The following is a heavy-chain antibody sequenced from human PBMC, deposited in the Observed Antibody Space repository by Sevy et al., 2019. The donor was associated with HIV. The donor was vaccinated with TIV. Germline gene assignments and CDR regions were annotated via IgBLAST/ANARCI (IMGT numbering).Heavy chain of an antibody. CDR1: GFTFSSYG. V-gene: IGHV3-7*03. D-gene: IGHD3-3*01. Sequence: GGSLRLSCAASGFTFSSYGMHWVRQAPGKGLEWVANIKQDGSEKYYVDSVKGRFTISRDNAKNSLYLQMNSLRAEDTAVYYCARRPFYDFWSGYYLGGDFDYWGQGTLVTVSS. CDR3: ARRPFYDFWSGYYLGGDFDY. J-gene: IGHJ4*02. CDR2: IKQDGSEK.